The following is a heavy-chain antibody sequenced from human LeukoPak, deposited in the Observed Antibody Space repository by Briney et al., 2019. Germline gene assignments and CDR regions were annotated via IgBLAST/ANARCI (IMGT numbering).Heavy chain of an antibody. CDR2: INPDGTTT. Sequence: GGSLRLSCVASGFTLNTYWIHWVRQGPGKGLVWVSLINPDGTTTTYADSVKGRFTVSRDNAKNTLYLQMNSLRAEDAAVYYCARGIPGAYRIMDVWGQGTTVTVS. D-gene: IGHD2-2*01. V-gene: IGHV3-74*01. CDR3: ARGIPGAYRIMDV. J-gene: IGHJ6*02. CDR1: GFTLNTYW.